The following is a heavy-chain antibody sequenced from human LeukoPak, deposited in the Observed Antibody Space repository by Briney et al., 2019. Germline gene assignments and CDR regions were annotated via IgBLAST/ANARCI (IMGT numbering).Heavy chain of an antibody. D-gene: IGHD1/OR15-1a*01. CDR2: ISGSGGST. V-gene: IGHV3-23*01. CDR3: AKDQMNWSNIRYYYYGMDV. J-gene: IGHJ6*02. Sequence: GGSLRLSCAASGFTFSSYAMSWVRQAPGKGLEWVSAISGSGGSTYYADSVKGRFTISRDNSKNTLYLQMNSLRAEGTAVYCCAKDQMNWSNIRYYYYGMDVWGQGTTVTVSS. CDR1: GFTFSSYA.